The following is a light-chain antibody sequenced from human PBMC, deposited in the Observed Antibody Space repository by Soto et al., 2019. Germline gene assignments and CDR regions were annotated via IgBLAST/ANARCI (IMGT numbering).Light chain of an antibody. Sequence: QSALTQPASVSGSPGQSITISCTGTGSDVGGYNYVSWYQQHPGKAPKLMIYDVSNRPSGVSNRFSGSKSGNTASLTISGLQAEDEADYYCSSYTSSSIPVVFGGGTKLTVL. J-gene: IGLJ2*01. CDR3: SSYTSSSIPVV. V-gene: IGLV2-14*01. CDR1: GSDVGGYNY. CDR2: DVS.